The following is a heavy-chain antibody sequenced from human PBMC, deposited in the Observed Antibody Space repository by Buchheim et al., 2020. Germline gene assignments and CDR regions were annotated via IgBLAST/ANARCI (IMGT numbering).Heavy chain of an antibody. CDR2: ISRSGSTI. CDR1: GFTFSDNY. Sequence: QVQLVESGGGLVKPGGSLRLSCAASGFTFSDNYITWVRQAPGKGPEWVSHISRSGSTIYYDDSVKGRFTISRDHAKNSPYLQMNSLRAEDTAVYYCARGVDGNYYYYAMDVWGQGTT. CDR3: ARGVDGNYYYYAMDV. J-gene: IGHJ6*02. D-gene: IGHD5-24*01. V-gene: IGHV3-11*01.